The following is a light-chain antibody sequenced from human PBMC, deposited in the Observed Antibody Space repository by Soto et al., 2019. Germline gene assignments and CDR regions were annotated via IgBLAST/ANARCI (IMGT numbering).Light chain of an antibody. Sequence: QSVLTQPPSASGTPGQRGTISWSGSSSNIGSNYVYGYQQLPGTAPKLLIYRNNQRPSGVPDRFSGSKSGTSASLAISALRSEDEADYYCAAWEDSLSGPVFGGGTQLTVL. J-gene: IGLJ7*01. CDR3: AAWEDSLSGPV. V-gene: IGLV1-47*01. CDR1: SSNIGSNY. CDR2: RNN.